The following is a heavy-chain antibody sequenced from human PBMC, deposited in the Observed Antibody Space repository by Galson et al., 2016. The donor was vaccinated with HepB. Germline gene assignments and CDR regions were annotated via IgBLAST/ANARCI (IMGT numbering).Heavy chain of an antibody. J-gene: IGHJ6*02. CDR2: ISPYNDDT. CDR1: GFPLTSYG. CDR3: ARIRRGYYFGMDV. V-gene: IGHV1-18*01. Sequence: SVKVSCKASGFPLTSYGIIWVRQAPRQGLEWMGWISPYNDDTNYPQKFQGRVTVTADTSTNTVYMELRSLGSDDTAVYYCARIRRGYYFGMDVWGLGTTVIVSS.